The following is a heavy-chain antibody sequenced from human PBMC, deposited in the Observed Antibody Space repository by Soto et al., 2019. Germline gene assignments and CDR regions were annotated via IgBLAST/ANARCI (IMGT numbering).Heavy chain of an antibody. CDR2: IYYSGST. CDR1: GGSISSYY. J-gene: IGHJ5*02. V-gene: IGHV4-59*08. D-gene: IGHD4-17*01. Sequence: PSETLSLTCTVSGGSISSYYWSWIRQPPGKGLEWIGYIYYSGSTNYNPSLKSRVTISVDTSKNQFSLKLSSVTAADTAVYYCARHSYGGNSWFVRSWFDPWGQGTLVTVSS. CDR3: ARHSYGGNSWFVRSWFDP.